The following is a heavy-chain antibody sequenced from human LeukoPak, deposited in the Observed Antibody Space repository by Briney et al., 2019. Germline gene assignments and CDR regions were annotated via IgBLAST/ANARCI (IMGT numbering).Heavy chain of an antibody. CDR2: IIPIFGTA. CDR3: AQSSRGYSYGPNMN. CDR1: GGTFISYV. V-gene: IGHV1-69*13. D-gene: IGHD5-18*01. Sequence: SVKVSCKASGGTFISYVISWVRQAPGQGLEWMGGIIPIFGTANYAQKFQGRVTITADESTSTAYMELSSLRSEDTAVYYCAQSSRGYSYGPNMNWGQGTLVTVSS. J-gene: IGHJ4*02.